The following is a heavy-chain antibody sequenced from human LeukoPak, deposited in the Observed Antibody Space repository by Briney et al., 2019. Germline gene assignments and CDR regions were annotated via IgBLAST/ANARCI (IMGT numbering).Heavy chain of an antibody. J-gene: IGHJ6*02. D-gene: IGHD6-13*01. CDR2: IIPIFGTA. Sequence: PVKVSCKASGGTFSSYAISWVRQAPGQGLEWMGGIIPIFGTANYAQKFQGRVTITADESTSTAYMELSSLRSEDAAVYYCAREEYSSSWYGVYYYGMDVWGQGTTVTVSS. CDR1: GGTFSSYA. V-gene: IGHV1-69*13. CDR3: AREEYSSSWYGVYYYGMDV.